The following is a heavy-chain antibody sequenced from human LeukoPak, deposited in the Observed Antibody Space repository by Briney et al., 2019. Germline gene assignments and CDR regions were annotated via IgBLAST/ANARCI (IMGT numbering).Heavy chain of an antibody. CDR1: GFTFSCYG. J-gene: IGHJ4*02. Sequence: GGALRLSCAAPGFTFSCYGMHWVRQAPGKGLEWVAVIWYDGSNKYYADSVKGRFTISRDNSKNTLYLQMNSPRAEDTAVYYCASGSGQWLALGYWGQGTLVTVSS. CDR2: IWYDGSNK. V-gene: IGHV3-33*08. CDR3: ASGSGQWLALGY. D-gene: IGHD6-19*01.